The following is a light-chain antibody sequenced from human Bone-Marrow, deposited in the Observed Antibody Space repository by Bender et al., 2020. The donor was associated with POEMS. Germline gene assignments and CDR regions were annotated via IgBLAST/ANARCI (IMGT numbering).Light chain of an antibody. J-gene: IGLJ1*01. V-gene: IGLV3-21*02. Sequence: AARISCGGNNIGSKSVHWYQQKPGQAPVLVLYDDSDRPSGIPERFSGSNSGNTATLTISRVEAGDEADYYCQLWDSDTDQGVFGTGTKVTVL. CDR3: QLWDSDTDQGV. CDR1: NIGSKS. CDR2: DDS.